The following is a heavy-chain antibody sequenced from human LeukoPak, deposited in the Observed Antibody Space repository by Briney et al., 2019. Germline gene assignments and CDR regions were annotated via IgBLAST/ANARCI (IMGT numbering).Heavy chain of an antibody. J-gene: IGHJ5*02. Sequence: PGGSLRLSCAASGFTFSTYRMHWVRQAPGKGLEWVAVISYDGSNKYYADSVKGRFTISRDNSKNMLYLQMNSLRAEDTAVYYCARDDWFDPWGQGTLVTVSS. V-gene: IGHV3-30-3*01. CDR3: ARDDWFDP. CDR2: ISYDGSNK. CDR1: GFTFSTYR.